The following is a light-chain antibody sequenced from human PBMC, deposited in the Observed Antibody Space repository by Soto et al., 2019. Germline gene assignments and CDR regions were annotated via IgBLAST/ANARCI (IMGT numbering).Light chain of an antibody. CDR2: GLT. J-gene: IGLJ3*02. CDR3: SSYTTSLTLV. Sequence: QSVLTQPASVSGSPGQSITISCTGTSSDIGAYHYVSWYQQHPGKAPKLLIYGLTNRPSGVSNRFSGSKSGNTASLTISGLQAEDDADYYCSSYTTSLTLVFGVWTKLTVL. CDR1: SSDIGAYHY. V-gene: IGLV2-14*01.